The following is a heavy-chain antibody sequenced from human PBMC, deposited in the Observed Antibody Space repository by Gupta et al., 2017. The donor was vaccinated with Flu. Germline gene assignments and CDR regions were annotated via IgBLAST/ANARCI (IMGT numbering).Heavy chain of an antibody. D-gene: IGHD2-21*01. V-gene: IGHV1-46*01. CDR3: ARGESCGGDCYYFDS. J-gene: IGHJ4*02. CDR2: INPRGGST. CDR1: GYTFINYE. Sequence: QVQLVQSGAEVKKPGASVRISCKSSGYTFINYEIHWVRQAPGQGLEWMGVINPRGGSTGFAQKFQDRDTLTRDTSTGTVYLELSSLKSEDTARYYCARGESCGGDCYYFDSWGQGTLVLVSS.